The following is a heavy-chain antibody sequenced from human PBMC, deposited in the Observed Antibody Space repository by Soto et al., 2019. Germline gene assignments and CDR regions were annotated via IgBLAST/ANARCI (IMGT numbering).Heavy chain of an antibody. V-gene: IGHV1-58*02. CDR3: AASLYYDFWSGYYGWFDP. D-gene: IGHD3-3*01. Sequence: ASVKLSCKASGFTFTSSAMQWVRQARGQRLEWIGWIVVGSGNTNYAQKFQERVTITRDMSTSTAYMELSSLRSEDTAVYYCAASLYYDFWSGYYGWFDPWGQGTLVTVSS. J-gene: IGHJ5*02. CDR2: IVVGSGNT. CDR1: GFTFTSSA.